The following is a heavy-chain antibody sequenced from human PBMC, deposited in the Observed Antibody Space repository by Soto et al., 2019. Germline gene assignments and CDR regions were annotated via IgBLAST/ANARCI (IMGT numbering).Heavy chain of an antibody. J-gene: IGHJ4*02. D-gene: IGHD6-13*01. Sequence: GESLKISCKGSGYNFTRQFSRHCFGWVRQMPGKGLEWIGNIYPGDSETTYSPSFQGQVTISADKSTTTAYLQWSSLKASDTAMYYCASCEDSSWFDFWGQGTLVTVSS. V-gene: IGHV5-51*01. CDR1: GYNFTRQFSRHC. CDR2: IYPGDSET. CDR3: ASCEDSSWFDF.